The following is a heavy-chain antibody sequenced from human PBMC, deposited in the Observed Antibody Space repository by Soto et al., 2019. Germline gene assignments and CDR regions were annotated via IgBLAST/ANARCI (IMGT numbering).Heavy chain of an antibody. D-gene: IGHD4-17*01. CDR3: ARGLTYGDFDY. V-gene: IGHV1-18*01. CDR2: LTAYDSKR. J-gene: IGHJ4*02. CDR1: GYTFTTFG. Sequence: ASVKVSCKTSGYTFTTFGIHWVRQAPGQGLEWMGCLTAYDSKRNFAQKFQDRLTMTMDITTSTGYMELSGLRSDDTAVYFCARGLTYGDFDYWGRGTQVTVSS.